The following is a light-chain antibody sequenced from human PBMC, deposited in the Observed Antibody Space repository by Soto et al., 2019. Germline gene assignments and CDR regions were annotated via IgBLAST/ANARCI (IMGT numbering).Light chain of an antibody. CDR2: DAS. Sequence: DIQMTPSPSTLSASVGARVTITGRASQSISSWLAWYQQTPGKAPKLLIYDASSLDSGVPSRFSGSGSGTEFTLTIRSLQSDDFATYDCQQYNSYSWTVGGGTKGVI. J-gene: IGKJ4*02. CDR3: QQYNSYSWT. CDR1: QSISSW. V-gene: IGKV1-5*01.